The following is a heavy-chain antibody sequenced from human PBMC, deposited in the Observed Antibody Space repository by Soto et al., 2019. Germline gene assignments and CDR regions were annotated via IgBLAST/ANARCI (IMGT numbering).Heavy chain of an antibody. CDR1: GFTFYNYA. D-gene: IGHD2-8*01. Sequence: EVQLLESGGGLVRPGGSLRLSCAASGFTFYNYAMNWVRQAPGKGLEWVSTISGGGDGTYYADSVKGRFTISRDNSRNTSYLQMNSLRAEDTAVYYCAKKCLGTIATYCTTGDCHYAFDVWGQGTVVTVSS. V-gene: IGHV3-23*01. CDR3: AKKCLGTIATYCTTGDCHYAFDV. CDR2: ISGGGDGT. J-gene: IGHJ3*01.